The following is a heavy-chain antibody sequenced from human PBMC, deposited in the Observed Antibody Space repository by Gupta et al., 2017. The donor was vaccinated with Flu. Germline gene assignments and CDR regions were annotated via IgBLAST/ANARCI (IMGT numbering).Heavy chain of an antibody. V-gene: IGHV3-33*01. J-gene: IGHJ3*02. Sequence: QVQLVESGGGVVQPGRSLRLSCAASGFTFSSYGMHWVRQAPGKGLGWVAVIWYDGSNKYYADSVKGRFTISRDNSKNTLYLQMNSLRAEDTAVYYCARDGGRSYYDSSGYYQGSAFDIWGQGTMVTVSS. CDR3: ARDGGRSYYDSSGYYQGSAFDI. CDR2: IWYDGSNK. D-gene: IGHD3-22*01. CDR1: GFTFSSYG.